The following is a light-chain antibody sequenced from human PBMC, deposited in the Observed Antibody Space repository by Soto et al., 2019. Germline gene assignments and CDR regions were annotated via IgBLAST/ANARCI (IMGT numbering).Light chain of an antibody. CDR1: QSISSS. CDR3: QQRNVWPPVT. Sequence: EIVMTRFPATLSVSPGQRATLSCRASQSISSSLAWYQQKPGQAPRLLIYGASIRATGLPARFSGSGSGTHFTLTISSLQSEDSAVYYCQQRNVWPPVTFGQGTRLEIK. J-gene: IGKJ5*01. V-gene: IGKV3-15*01. CDR2: GAS.